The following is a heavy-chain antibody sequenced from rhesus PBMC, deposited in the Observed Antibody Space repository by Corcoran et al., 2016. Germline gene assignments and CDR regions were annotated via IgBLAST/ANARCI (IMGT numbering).Heavy chain of an antibody. CDR2: IYGRGGTT. Sequence: QVQLQESGPGLVKPSETLSLTCAVSGGSISSNYWSWIRQPPGKGLEWIGRIYGRGGTTNYHPSLKIRVTISTDTSKNQFSLKLSSVTAADTAVYYCARMRYSWNFDAFDFWGQGLRVTVSS. CDR1: GGSISSNY. CDR3: ARMRYSWNFDAFDF. V-gene: IGHV4-160*01. J-gene: IGHJ3*01. D-gene: IGHD1-1-1*01.